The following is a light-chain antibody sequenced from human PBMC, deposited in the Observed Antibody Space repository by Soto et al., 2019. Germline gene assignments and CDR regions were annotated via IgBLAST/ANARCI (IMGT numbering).Light chain of an antibody. CDR1: QSVLYSSNNKNY. Sequence: DIVMTQSPDSLAVSLGERATINCKSSQSVLYSSNNKNYLAWYQQKPGQPPKLLIYWASTRESGVPDRFSGRGSGTEFTLTIRSLQAEDVAVYYCQQHYSTPYTFGQWTKLEIK. CDR3: QQHYSTPYT. V-gene: IGKV4-1*01. CDR2: WAS. J-gene: IGKJ2*01.